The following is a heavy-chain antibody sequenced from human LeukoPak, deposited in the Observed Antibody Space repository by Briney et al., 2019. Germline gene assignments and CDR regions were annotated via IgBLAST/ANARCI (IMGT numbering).Heavy chain of an antibody. J-gene: IGHJ4*02. D-gene: IGHD2-15*01. CDR1: GFTFSTYT. Sequence: GGSLRLSCAVSGFTFSTYTLHWVRQTPDKRLEWVAAISYDGNNENYAESVKGRFTVSRDNSKNTLYLQMSSLSAEDTAMYYCARDQDGDWGQGTLVTVSS. CDR3: ARDQDGD. CDR2: ISYDGNNE. V-gene: IGHV3-30*04.